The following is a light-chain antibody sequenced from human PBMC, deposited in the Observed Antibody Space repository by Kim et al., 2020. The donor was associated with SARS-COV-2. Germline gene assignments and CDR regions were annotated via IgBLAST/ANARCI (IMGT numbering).Light chain of an antibody. J-gene: IGLJ2*01. CDR1: SSDIGAYNY. V-gene: IGLV2-14*03. CDR2: DVT. Sequence: QSALTQPASVSGSPGQSITVSCTGTSSDIGAYNYVSWYQQHPGKAPKLMIYDVTYRPSGVSNRFSGSKSGNTVSLTISGLQTDDEADYYCTSYTNSGAFVLFGGGTQLTVL. CDR3: TSYTNSGAFVL.